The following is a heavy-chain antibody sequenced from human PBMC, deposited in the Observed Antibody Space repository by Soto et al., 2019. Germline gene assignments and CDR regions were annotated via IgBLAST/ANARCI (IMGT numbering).Heavy chain of an antibody. CDR2: ISSSSSYI. Sequence: GGSLRLSCAASGFTFSSYSMNWVRQAPGKGLEWVSSISSSSSYIYYADSVKGRFTIPRDNAKNSLYLQMNSLRAEDTAVYYCASAYCGGDCYFTPDHDAFDIWGQGTMVTVSS. CDR3: ASAYCGGDCYFTPDHDAFDI. J-gene: IGHJ3*02. D-gene: IGHD2-21*01. V-gene: IGHV3-21*01. CDR1: GFTFSSYS.